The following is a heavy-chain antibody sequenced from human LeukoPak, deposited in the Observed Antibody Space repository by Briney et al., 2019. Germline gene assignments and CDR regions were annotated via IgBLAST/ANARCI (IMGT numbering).Heavy chain of an antibody. Sequence: SETLSLTCAVYDGSFSGYYWSWIRQPPGKGLEWIGYIYYSGSTNYNPSLKSRVTISVDTSKNQFSLKLSSVTAADTAVYYCARVQLDSSGYYGLWFDYWGQGTLVTVSS. CDR1: DGSFSGYY. D-gene: IGHD3-22*01. CDR2: IYYSGST. V-gene: IGHV4-59*01. CDR3: ARVQLDSSGYYGLWFDY. J-gene: IGHJ4*02.